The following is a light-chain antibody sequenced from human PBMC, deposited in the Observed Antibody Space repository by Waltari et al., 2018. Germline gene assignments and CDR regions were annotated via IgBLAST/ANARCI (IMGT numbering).Light chain of an antibody. V-gene: IGLV2-14*01. CDR2: DVN. J-gene: IGLJ1*01. Sequence: QSALTQPASGSGSPGPSTTIPSTGGSSDVGGSHYVYWYQQRPCKAPKLMIFDVNKRPSGVSNRFSASKSGNTASLTISGLQAEDEAYYNCGSYGDCGAYVFGTGTEVAVL. CDR3: GSYGDCGAYV. CDR1: SSDVGGSHY.